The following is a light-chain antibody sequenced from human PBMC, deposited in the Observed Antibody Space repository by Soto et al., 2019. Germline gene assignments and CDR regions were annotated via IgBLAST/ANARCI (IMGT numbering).Light chain of an antibody. V-gene: IGKV1-17*01. J-gene: IGKJ4*01. CDR1: RGVGSD. Sequence: QMTQSPSSLSASVGEKIIITCRASRGVGSDVSWYQQKPGQAPKLLIYAASNLYTGVPSRFSGSGSGTDFTLTISCLQSEDFATYYCQQYYSYPRTFGGGTKVDI. CDR3: QQYYSYPRT. CDR2: AAS.